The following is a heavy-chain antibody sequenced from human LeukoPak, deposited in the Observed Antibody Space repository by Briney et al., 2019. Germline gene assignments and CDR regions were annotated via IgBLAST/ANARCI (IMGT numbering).Heavy chain of an antibody. CDR3: ARDLSVTLSFDY. Sequence: PGGSLRLSCAASGFTVSTNYMSWVRQAPGKGLEWVSVIYSGGSTYYADSVKGRFTISRDNSKNTLYLQMNSLRAEDTAVYYCARDLSVTLSFDYWGQGTLVTVSS. V-gene: IGHV3-66*01. CDR2: IYSGGST. D-gene: IGHD3-9*01. CDR1: GFTVSTNY. J-gene: IGHJ4*02.